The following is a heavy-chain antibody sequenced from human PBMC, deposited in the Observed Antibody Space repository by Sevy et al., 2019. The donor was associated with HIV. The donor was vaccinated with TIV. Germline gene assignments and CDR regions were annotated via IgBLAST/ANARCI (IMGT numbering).Heavy chain of an antibody. CDR1: GFTFSSYA. Sequence: GGSLRLSCAASGFTFSSYAMSWFRQAPGKGLEWVSTIRDSGESTYNADSVKGRFTIARDNSKNTLYLQMNSLGADDTYVYYCATGGDFWGGYSNDAFDIWGQGTMVTVSS. V-gene: IGHV3-23*01. CDR2: IRDSGEST. CDR3: ATGGDFWGGYSNDAFDI. J-gene: IGHJ3*02. D-gene: IGHD3-3*01.